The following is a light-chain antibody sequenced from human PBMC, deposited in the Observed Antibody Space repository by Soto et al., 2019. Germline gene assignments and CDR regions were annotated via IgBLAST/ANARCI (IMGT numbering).Light chain of an antibody. CDR3: QTWGTGLWV. V-gene: IGLV4-69*01. Sequence: QSVLTQSPSASASLGASVKLTCTLSSGHSSYAIAWHQQQPEKGPRYLMKLNSDGSHSKGDGIPDRFSGSSSGAERYLTISSLQSEDEADYYRQTWGTGLWVFGGGTKVTVL. J-gene: IGLJ3*02. CDR2: LNSDGSH. CDR1: SGHSSYA.